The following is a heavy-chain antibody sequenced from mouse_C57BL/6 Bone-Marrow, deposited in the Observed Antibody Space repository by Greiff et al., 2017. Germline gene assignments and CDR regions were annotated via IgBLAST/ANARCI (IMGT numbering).Heavy chain of an antibody. D-gene: IGHD1-1*01. CDR2: IYPGGGYT. CDR1: GYTFTNYW. V-gene: IGHV1-63*01. J-gene: IGHJ3*01. CDR3: ARRDYGSSYGFAY. Sequence: QVQLQQSGAELVRPGTSVKMSCKASGYTFTNYWIGWAKQRPGHGLEWIGDIYPGGGYTNYNEKFKGKATLTADKSSSPAYMQFSSLTSEDSAIYYGARRDYGSSYGFAYWGQGTLVTVSA.